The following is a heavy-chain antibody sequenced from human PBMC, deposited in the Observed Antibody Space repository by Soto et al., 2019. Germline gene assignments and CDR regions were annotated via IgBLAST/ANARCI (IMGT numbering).Heavy chain of an antibody. CDR1: GGTFSSYA. Sequence: ASVKVSCKASGGTFSSYAISWVRQAPGQGLEWMGGIIPIFGTANYAQKFQGRVTITADESTSTAYMELSSLRSEDTAVYYCAREGYSYGYYGMDVWRQGTTVTVSS. D-gene: IGHD5-18*01. J-gene: IGHJ6*02. CDR3: AREGYSYGYYGMDV. V-gene: IGHV1-69*13. CDR2: IIPIFGTA.